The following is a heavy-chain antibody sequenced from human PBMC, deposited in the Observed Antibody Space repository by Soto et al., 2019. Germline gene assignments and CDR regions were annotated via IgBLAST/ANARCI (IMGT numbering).Heavy chain of an antibody. J-gene: IGHJ4*02. CDR1: GFTFSSNA. Sequence: EVQLLESGGGLVQPGGSLRLSCAASGFTFSSNAMSWVRQAPGKGLEWVSAISGSGGSTYYADSVKGRFTISRDNSKNTLYLQMNSLRAEDTAVYYCATLEEGTNYGDYPNWGQGTLVTVSS. CDR3: ATLEEGTNYGDYPN. D-gene: IGHD4-17*01. V-gene: IGHV3-23*01. CDR2: ISGSGGST.